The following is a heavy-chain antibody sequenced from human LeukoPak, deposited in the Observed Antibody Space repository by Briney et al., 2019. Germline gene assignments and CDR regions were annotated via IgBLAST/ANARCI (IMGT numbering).Heavy chain of an antibody. Sequence: ASVKVSCKVSGYTLIELSMHWVRQAPGKGLEWMGGFDPEDGETIYAQKFQGRVTMTEDTSTDTAYIELSSLRSEDTAAYYCANQYIYVWGSYRYRGRYYFDYWGQGTLVTVSS. CDR3: ANQYIYVWGSYRYRGRYYFDY. CDR1: GYTLIELS. CDR2: FDPEDGET. D-gene: IGHD3-16*02. V-gene: IGHV1-24*01. J-gene: IGHJ4*02.